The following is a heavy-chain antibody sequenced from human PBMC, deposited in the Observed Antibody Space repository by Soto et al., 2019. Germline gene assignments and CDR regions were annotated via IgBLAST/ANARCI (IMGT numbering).Heavy chain of an antibody. CDR3: AGSGYYHNSGIDA. CDR2: IYHSGST. D-gene: IGHD3-22*01. J-gene: IGHJ6*02. Sequence: QLQLQESGSGLVKPSQTLSLTCAVSGGSISSGGYSWSWIRQPPGKGLEWIGYIYHSGSTYYNPSLQRRVPISVDRSKNQFSRKLSSVTAADTAVYYCAGSGYYHNSGIDAWGQGTTVTVS. CDR1: GGSISSGGYS. V-gene: IGHV4-30-2*01.